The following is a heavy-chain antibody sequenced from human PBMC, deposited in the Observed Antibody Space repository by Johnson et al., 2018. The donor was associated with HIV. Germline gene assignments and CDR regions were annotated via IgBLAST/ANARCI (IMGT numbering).Heavy chain of an antibody. CDR3: ARGKDMAGTGAFDI. Sequence: VQLVESGGGVVRPGGSLRLSCAASGFTFSSYDMHWVRQATGKGLEWVSAIGTAGDTYYPGSVKGRFTISRENAKNSLYLQINRLRDWDTAVYFCARGKDMAGTGAFDIWGQGTMVTVSS. CDR2: IGTAGDT. J-gene: IGHJ3*02. CDR1: GFTFSSYD. V-gene: IGHV3-13*01. D-gene: IGHD6-19*01.